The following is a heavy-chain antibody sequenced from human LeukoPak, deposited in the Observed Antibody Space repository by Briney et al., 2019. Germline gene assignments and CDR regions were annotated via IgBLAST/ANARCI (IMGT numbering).Heavy chain of an antibody. CDR3: ASSPAGTPSDYYYYYYMDV. CDR1: GYTFTGYY. CDR2: INPNSGGT. V-gene: IGHV1-2*06. Sequence: GASVKVSCKASGYTFTGYYMHWVRQAPGQGLEWMGRINPNSGGTNYAQKFQGRVTMTRDTSISTAYMELSRRRSDDTAVYYCASSPAGTPSDYYYYYYMDVWGKGTTVTVSS. J-gene: IGHJ6*03. D-gene: IGHD6-13*01.